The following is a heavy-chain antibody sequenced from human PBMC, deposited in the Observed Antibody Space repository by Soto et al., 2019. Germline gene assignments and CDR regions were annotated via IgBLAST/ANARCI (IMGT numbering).Heavy chain of an antibody. CDR2: INHSGST. Sequence: SETLSLTCGVYGGSFSGYYWSWIRQPPGKGLEWIGEINHSGSTNYNPSLKSRVTILVDKSKNQFSLKLSSVTAADTAVYYCARYYGSGIHYYYYYYGMDVWGQGTTVTVPS. J-gene: IGHJ6*02. CDR1: GGSFSGYY. D-gene: IGHD3-10*01. CDR3: ARYYGSGIHYYYYYYGMDV. V-gene: IGHV4-34*01.